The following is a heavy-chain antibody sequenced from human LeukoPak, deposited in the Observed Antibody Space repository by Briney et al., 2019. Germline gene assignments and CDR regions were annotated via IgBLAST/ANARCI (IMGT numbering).Heavy chain of an antibody. V-gene: IGHV3-23*01. CDR2: ISGSGGST. CDR3: AKAYCSSTSCFSPGN. CDR1: GFTFSSYA. J-gene: IGHJ4*02. D-gene: IGHD2-2*01. Sequence: GGSLRLSCAASGFTFSSYAMSWVRQAPRKGLEWVSLISGSGGSTYYADSVKGRFTIARDNSKNTLYLQMNSLRAEDTAVYYCAKAYCSSTSCFSPGNWGQGTLVTVSS.